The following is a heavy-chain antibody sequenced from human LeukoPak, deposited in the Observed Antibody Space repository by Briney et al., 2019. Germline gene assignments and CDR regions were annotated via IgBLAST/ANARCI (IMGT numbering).Heavy chain of an antibody. J-gene: IGHJ4*02. V-gene: IGHV3-30*18. CDR2: ISYDGSNK. CDR3: AKDKQLVLDY. D-gene: IGHD6-13*01. Sequence: GGSLRPSCAASGFTFSSYGMHWVRQAPGKGLEWVAVISYDGSNKYYADSVKGRFTISRDNSKNTLYLQMNSLRAEDTAVYYCAKDKQLVLDYWGQGTLVTVSS. CDR1: GFTFSSYG.